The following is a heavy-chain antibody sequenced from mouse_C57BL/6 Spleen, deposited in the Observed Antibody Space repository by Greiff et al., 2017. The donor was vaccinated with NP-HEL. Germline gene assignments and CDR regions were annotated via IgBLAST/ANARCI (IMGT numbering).Heavy chain of an antibody. CDR3: ARGAGPWYFDV. CDR2: INPNNGGT. V-gene: IGHV1-22*01. CDR1: GYTFTDYN. D-gene: IGHD3-1*01. Sequence: VQLQQSGPELVKPGASVKMSCKASGYTFTDYNMHWVKQSHGKSLEWIGYINPNNGGTSYNQKFKGKATLTVNKSSSPAYMELRSLTSEDSAVYYCARGAGPWYFDVWGTGTTVTVSS. J-gene: IGHJ1*03.